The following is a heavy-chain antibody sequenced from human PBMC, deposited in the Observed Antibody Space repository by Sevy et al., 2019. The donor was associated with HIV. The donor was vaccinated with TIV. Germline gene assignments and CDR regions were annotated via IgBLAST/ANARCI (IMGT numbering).Heavy chain of an antibody. CDR1: GFTFSKYS. Sequence: GGSLRLSCAASGFTFSKYSMSWVRQPPGKGLEWVSTLSFGCGEINYADSVKGRFTISRDKSKSSVYLQMNNLRPEDTAVYYCAREGCTKPHDCWGQRTLVTDSS. CDR3: AREGCTKPHDC. CDR2: LSFGCGEI. D-gene: IGHD2-8*01. J-gene: IGHJ4*02. V-gene: IGHV3-23*01.